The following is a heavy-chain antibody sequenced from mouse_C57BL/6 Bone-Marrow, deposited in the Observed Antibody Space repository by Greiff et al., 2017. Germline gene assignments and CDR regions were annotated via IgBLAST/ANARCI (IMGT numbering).Heavy chain of an antibody. Sequence: QVQLQQPGAELVMPGASVKLSCKASGYTFTSYWMHWVKQRPGQGLEWIGEIDPSDSYANYNQKFKGKSTLTVDKSSSTAYMHLSSLTSEDSAVYYCARERLSGYFDVWGTGTTVTVSS. D-gene: IGHD2-2*01. CDR1: GYTFTSYW. CDR3: ARERLSGYFDV. CDR2: IDPSDSYA. V-gene: IGHV1-69*01. J-gene: IGHJ1*03.